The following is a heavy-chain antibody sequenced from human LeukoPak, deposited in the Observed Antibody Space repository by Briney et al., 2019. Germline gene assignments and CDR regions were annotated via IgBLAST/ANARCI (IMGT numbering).Heavy chain of an antibody. Sequence: GGSLRLSCAASGFTFSSYWMSWVRQAPGKGLEWVANIKQDGSEKYYVDSVKGRFTISRDNAKNSLYLQMNSLRAEDTALYYCARVSTVTTYGYYYYYMDVWGKGTTVTVSS. CDR2: IKQDGSEK. J-gene: IGHJ6*03. CDR3: ARVSTVTTYGYYYYYMDV. V-gene: IGHV3-7*01. CDR1: GFTFSSYW. D-gene: IGHD4-17*01.